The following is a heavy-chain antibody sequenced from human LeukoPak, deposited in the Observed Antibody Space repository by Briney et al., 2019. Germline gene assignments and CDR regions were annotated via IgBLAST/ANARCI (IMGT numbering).Heavy chain of an antibody. Sequence: ASVKVSCKASGYTFTSYGITWVRQAPGQGLEWMGWINAYNHNTNYAQKFQGRVTITADKSTSTAYMELSNLRSEDTAVYYCARSSIIAAAGPYYFDYWGQGTLVTVSS. CDR2: INAYNHNT. J-gene: IGHJ4*02. CDR3: ARSSIIAAAGPYYFDY. V-gene: IGHV1-18*01. D-gene: IGHD6-13*01. CDR1: GYTFTSYG.